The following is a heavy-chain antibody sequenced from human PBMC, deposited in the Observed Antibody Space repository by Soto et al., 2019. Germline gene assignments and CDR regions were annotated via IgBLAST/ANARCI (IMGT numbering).Heavy chain of an antibody. CDR1: GGSISSYY. V-gene: IGHV4-59*01. Sequence: PSETLSLTCTVSGGSISSYYWSWIRQPPGKGLEWTGYIYYSGSTNYNPSLKSRVTISVDTSKNQFSLKLSSVTAADTAVYYCARETASATPFDYYYYYYMDVWGKGTTVTVSS. CDR2: IYYSGST. D-gene: IGHD3-9*01. CDR3: ARETASATPFDYYYYYYMDV. J-gene: IGHJ6*03.